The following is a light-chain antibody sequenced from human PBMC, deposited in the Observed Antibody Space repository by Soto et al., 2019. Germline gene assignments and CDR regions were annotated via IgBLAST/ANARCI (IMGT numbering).Light chain of an antibody. J-gene: IGLJ1*01. CDR2: EVS. Sequence: QSVLTQPASVSGSPGQSITVSCSGTSSDVGGCKYVSWYQQHPGKAPKLMIYEVSYRPSGVSNRFSGSKSGNTASLTISGLQAEDEADYYCSSYTTSNTLVFGTGTKLTVL. V-gene: IGLV2-14*01. CDR3: SSYTTSNTLV. CDR1: SSDVGGCKY.